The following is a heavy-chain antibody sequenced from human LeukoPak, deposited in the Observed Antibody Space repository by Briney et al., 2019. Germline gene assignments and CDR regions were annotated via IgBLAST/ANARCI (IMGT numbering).Heavy chain of an antibody. CDR2: INPNSGGT. D-gene: IGHD2-2*01. CDR3: ARAERSSYCSSTSCYVRGDFDY. CDR1: GYTFTGYY. Sequence: ASVKVSCKAPGYTFTGYYMHWVRQAPGQGLEWMGWINPNSGGTNYAQKFQGRVTMTRDTSISTAYMELSRLRSDDTAVYYCARAERSSYCSSTSCYVRGDFDYWGQGTLVTVSS. J-gene: IGHJ4*02. V-gene: IGHV1-2*02.